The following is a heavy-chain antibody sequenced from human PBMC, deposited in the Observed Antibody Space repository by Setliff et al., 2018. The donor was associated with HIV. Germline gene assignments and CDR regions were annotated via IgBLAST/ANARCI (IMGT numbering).Heavy chain of an antibody. V-gene: IGHV4-38-2*02. CDR1: GYSISSGDY. CDR3: ARGFYDSSGYEYNWFDP. D-gene: IGHD3-22*01. Sequence: PSETLSLTCTVSGYSISSGDYWGWIRQPPGKGLEWIGSIYHSGSTYYNPSLKSRVTIAVDTSKNQFSLKLSSVTAADTAVYYCARGFYDSSGYEYNWFDPWGQGTLVTVSS. CDR2: IYHSGST. J-gene: IGHJ5*02.